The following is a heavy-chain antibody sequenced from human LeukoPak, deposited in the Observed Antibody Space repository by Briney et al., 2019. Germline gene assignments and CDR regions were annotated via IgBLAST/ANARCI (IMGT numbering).Heavy chain of an antibody. CDR3: VKGVVATMRHYFDY. J-gene: IGHJ4*02. CDR2: ISSNGGST. Sequence: GGSLRLSCSASGFTFSSNAMHWVRQAPGKGLEYVSAISSNGGSTYYADSVKGRFTISRDNSKNTLYLQMSSLRAEDTAVYYCVKGVVATMRHYFDYWGQGTLVTVSS. D-gene: IGHD5-12*01. V-gene: IGHV3-64D*06. CDR1: GFTFSSNA.